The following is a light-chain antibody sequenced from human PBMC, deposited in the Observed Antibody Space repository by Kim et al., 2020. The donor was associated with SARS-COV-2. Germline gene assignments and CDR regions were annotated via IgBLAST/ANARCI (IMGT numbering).Light chain of an antibody. Sequence: SSELTQDPAVSVALGQTVRITCQGDSLRTYYASWYQQKPGQAPILVIHGKNNRPSGIPDRFSGSSYGNTASLTVTGAQAVDEADYYCISRDNSGDHVVFG. V-gene: IGLV3-19*01. CDR1: SLRTYY. CDR3: ISRDNSGDHVV. J-gene: IGLJ2*01. CDR2: GKN.